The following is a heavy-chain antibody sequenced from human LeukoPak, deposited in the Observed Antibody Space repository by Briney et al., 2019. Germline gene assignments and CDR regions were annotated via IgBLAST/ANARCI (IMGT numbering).Heavy chain of an antibody. Sequence: PGGSLRLSCAASGFTFSNAWMSWVRQAPGKGLEWVGRFKSTSDGGTIEYAAPVKGRFTISRDNAKNSLYLQMNSLRAEDTAVYYCARAGGDYALGYWGQGTLVTVSS. V-gene: IGHV3-15*01. CDR1: GFTFSNAW. J-gene: IGHJ4*02. CDR3: ARAGGDYALGY. D-gene: IGHD4-17*01. CDR2: FKSTSDGGTI.